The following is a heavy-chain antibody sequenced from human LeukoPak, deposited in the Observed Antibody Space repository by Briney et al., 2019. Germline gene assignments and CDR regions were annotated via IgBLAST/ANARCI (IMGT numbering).Heavy chain of an antibody. CDR1: GYTFTSYG. J-gene: IGHJ6*03. Sequence: ASVKVSCKASGYTFTSYGISWVRQAPGQGLEWMGGFDPEDGETIYAQKFQGRVTMTEDTSTDTAYMELSSLRSEDTAVYYCARDLRYSSGWSASGMDVWGKGTTVTISS. CDR2: FDPEDGET. D-gene: IGHD6-19*01. V-gene: IGHV1-24*01. CDR3: ARDLRYSSGWSASGMDV.